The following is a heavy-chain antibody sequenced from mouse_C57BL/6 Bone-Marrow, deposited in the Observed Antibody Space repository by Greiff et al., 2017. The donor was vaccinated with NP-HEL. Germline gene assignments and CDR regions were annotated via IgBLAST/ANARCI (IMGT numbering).Heavy chain of an antibody. J-gene: IGHJ3*01. CDR3: ARRGAQATSFAY. V-gene: IGHV3-6*01. D-gene: IGHD3-2*02. CDR1: GYSITSGYY. CDR2: ISYDGSN. Sequence: EVQLQQSGPGLVKPSQSLSLTCSVTGYSITSGYYWNWIRQFPGNKLEWMGYISYDGSNNYNPSLKNRISITRDTSKNQFFLKLNSVTTEDTATYYCARRGAQATSFAYWGQGTLVTVSA.